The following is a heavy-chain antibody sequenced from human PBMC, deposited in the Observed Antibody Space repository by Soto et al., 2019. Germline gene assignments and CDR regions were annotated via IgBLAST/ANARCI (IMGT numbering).Heavy chain of an antibody. Sequence: PSETLPHTSTGSGGSISSSSYYWGRIRQPPGKGLEWIGSIYYSGSTYYNPSLKSRVTISVDTSKNQFSLKLSSVTAADTAVYYCARQGAYCGGDCYSRGMDVCGQGTTVT. D-gene: IGHD2-21*02. J-gene: IGHJ6*02. CDR1: GGSISSSSYY. CDR3: ARQGAYCGGDCYSRGMDV. V-gene: IGHV4-39*01. CDR2: IYYSGST.